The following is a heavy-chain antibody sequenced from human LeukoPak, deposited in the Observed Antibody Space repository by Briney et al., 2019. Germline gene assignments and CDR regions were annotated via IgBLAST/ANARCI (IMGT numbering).Heavy chain of an antibody. CDR2: IDYSGCT. Sequence: SETLSLACTVSGGSISDRSYYWAWFRQPPGKGLERIGSIDYSGCTDYTPPLKSRVTISVDTSTNQMSLKLSSVTAADSAVYYCASEIRTYYYGSGSHPETNWFDTWGQGTLVTVSS. CDR1: GGSISDRSYY. V-gene: IGHV4-39*01. CDR3: ASEIRTYYYGSGSHPETNWFDT. J-gene: IGHJ5*02. D-gene: IGHD3-10*01.